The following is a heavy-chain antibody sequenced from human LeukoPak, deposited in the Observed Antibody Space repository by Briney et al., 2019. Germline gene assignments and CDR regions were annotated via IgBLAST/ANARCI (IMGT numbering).Heavy chain of an antibody. D-gene: IGHD6-13*01. Sequence: GGSLRLSCAASGFTVSSNYMNWVRQAPGKGLEWVANIKQDGSEKYYVDSVKGRFTISRDNAKNSLYLQMNSLRAEDTAVYYCARSQAAAGVFDYWGQGTLVTVSS. V-gene: IGHV3-7*01. J-gene: IGHJ4*02. CDR1: GFTVSSNY. CDR2: IKQDGSEK. CDR3: ARSQAAAGVFDY.